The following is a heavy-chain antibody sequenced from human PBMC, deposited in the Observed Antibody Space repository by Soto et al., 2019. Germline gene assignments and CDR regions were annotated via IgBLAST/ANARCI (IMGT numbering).Heavy chain of an antibody. CDR2: ISSSGSTI. CDR1: GFTFSSYE. Sequence: PGGSLRLSCAASGFTFSSYEMNWVRQAPGKGLEWVSYISSSGSTIYCADSVKGRFTISRDNAKNSLYLQMNSLRAEDTAVYYCARDLYDFWSGAYYYYGMDVWGQGTTVTVSS. D-gene: IGHD3-3*01. V-gene: IGHV3-48*03. CDR3: ARDLYDFWSGAYYYYGMDV. J-gene: IGHJ6*02.